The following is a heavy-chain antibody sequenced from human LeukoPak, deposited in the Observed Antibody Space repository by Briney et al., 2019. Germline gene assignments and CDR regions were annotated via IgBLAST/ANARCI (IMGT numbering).Heavy chain of an antibody. CDR2: IYPGDSDT. D-gene: IGHD1-26*01. V-gene: IGHV5-51*01. CDR3: ARLPGNLRPRTQALYYYYGMDV. Sequence: GESLKISCKGSGYSFTSYWIGWVRQMPGKGLEWMGIIYPGDSDTRYSPSFQGQVTISADKSISTAYLQWSSLKASDTAMYYCARLPGNLRPRTQALYYYYGMDVWGQGTTVTVSS. J-gene: IGHJ6*02. CDR1: GYSFTSYW.